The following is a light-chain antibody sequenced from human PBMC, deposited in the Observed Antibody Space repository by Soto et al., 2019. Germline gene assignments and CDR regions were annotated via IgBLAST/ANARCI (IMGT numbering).Light chain of an antibody. CDR2: GAT. J-gene: IGKJ4*01. V-gene: IGKV3-20*01. Sequence: DIVLTQSPGTLSLSPGERATLSCRSSQTISATFLAWNQQNPGQSPRLLIYGATSRATDIPDRFSGPCSGPDFTLTSDRLEPEDFAVYYCQQFGVSPTCGGGTKVEIK. CDR3: QQFGVSPT. CDR1: QTISATF.